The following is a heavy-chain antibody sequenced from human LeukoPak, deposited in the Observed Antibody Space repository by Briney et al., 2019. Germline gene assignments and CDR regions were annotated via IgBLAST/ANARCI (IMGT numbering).Heavy chain of an antibody. CDR1: GGSISSSSYY. CDR2: IYYSGST. V-gene: IGHV4-39*07. CDR3: AKGGLTAYSRARNWFDP. D-gene: IGHD3-9*01. J-gene: IGHJ5*02. Sequence: RSSETLSLTCTVSGGSISSSSYYWGWIRQPPGKGLEWIGSIYYSGSTYYNPSLKSRVTISVDTSKNQFSLKLSSVTAADTAVYYCAKGGLTAYSRARNWFDPWGQGTPVTVSS.